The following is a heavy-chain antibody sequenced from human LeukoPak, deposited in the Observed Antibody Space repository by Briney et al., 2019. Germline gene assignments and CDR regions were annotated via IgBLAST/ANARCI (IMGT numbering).Heavy chain of an antibody. V-gene: IGHV3-30-3*01. D-gene: IGHD1-26*01. J-gene: IGHJ4*02. CDR1: GFTFSSYA. CDR3: ARDRSWGLDY. CDR2: ISYDGSNK. Sequence: GGSLRLSCAASGFTFSSYAMHWVRQAPGKGLEWVAVISYDGSNKYYTDSVKGRFTISRDNSENTLYLQVNSLRAEDTAVFYCARDRSWGLDYWGQGTLVTVSS.